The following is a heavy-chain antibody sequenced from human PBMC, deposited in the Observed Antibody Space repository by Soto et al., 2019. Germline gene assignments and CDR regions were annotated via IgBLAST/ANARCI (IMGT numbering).Heavy chain of an antibody. CDR3: AKDRRDSSGTCSRCFGMDV. Sequence: QVQLMESGGSVLQPGRSLRLSCAASGFTFSSYGMHWARQAPGKGLEWVTIISNDGSIQYYGDSVKGRFTVSRDNSKNTLFLEMNSLTAEDTATYYCAKDRRDSSGTCSRCFGMDVWGQGTTVTVSS. CDR1: GFTFSSYG. D-gene: IGHD3-22*01. V-gene: IGHV3-30*18. CDR2: ISNDGSIQ. J-gene: IGHJ6*02.